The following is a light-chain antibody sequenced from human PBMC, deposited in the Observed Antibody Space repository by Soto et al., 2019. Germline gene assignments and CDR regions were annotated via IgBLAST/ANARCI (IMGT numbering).Light chain of an antibody. CDR3: QEYNNWLWT. Sequence: EIVMTQSPATLSVSPGERATLSCRASQSINSNLVWYQQKPGKAPRLLIYGASTRATGIPARFSGSGSGSGFTLTIRGLLSEDFVVYYCQEYNNWLWTFGQGTKVEVK. J-gene: IGKJ1*01. CDR2: GAS. V-gene: IGKV3-15*01. CDR1: QSINSN.